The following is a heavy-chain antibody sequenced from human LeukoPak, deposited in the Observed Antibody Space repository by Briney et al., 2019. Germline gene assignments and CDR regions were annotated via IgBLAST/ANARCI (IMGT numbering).Heavy chain of an antibody. CDR1: GVSISAYY. D-gene: IGHD2-2*01. V-gene: IGHV4-4*07. Sequence: SETLSLTCSVSGVSISAYYWSWIRQPAGKGLEWIGRIYPGESIYASENTNYNPSLKSRVSMSGDTSKNQFSLKLNSVTAADTAVYYCARVNKWGYQLLYYFDYWGQGTLVTVSS. CDR2: IYPGESIYASENT. J-gene: IGHJ4*02. CDR3: ARVNKWGYQLLYYFDY.